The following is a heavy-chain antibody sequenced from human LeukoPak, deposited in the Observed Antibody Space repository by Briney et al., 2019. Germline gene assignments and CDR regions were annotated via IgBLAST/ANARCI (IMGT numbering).Heavy chain of an antibody. D-gene: IGHD6-19*01. CDR3: ARDDSSGWDDGYYYMDV. V-gene: IGHV4-4*07. CDR2: IYTSGST. Sequence: ETLSLTCTVSGGSISSDDWGWIRQPAGKGLEWIGRIYTSGSTNYNPSLKSRVTMSVDTSKNQFSLKLSSVTAADTAVYYCARDDSSGWDDGYYYMDVWGKGTTVTVSS. J-gene: IGHJ6*03. CDR1: GGSISSDD.